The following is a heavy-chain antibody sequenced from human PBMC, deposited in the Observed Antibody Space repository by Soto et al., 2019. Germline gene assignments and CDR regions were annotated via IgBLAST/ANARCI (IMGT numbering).Heavy chain of an antibody. Sequence: PGGSLRLSCAASGFTFSSHGMHWVRQAPGKGLEWMAVIPYDGSKKYYVDSVKGRFTISRDNSKNTLYLQMNSLRAEDTAVYHCAKDRVESGLGEVDYWGQGTLVTVSS. D-gene: IGHD3-16*01. CDR3: AKDRVESGLGEVDY. J-gene: IGHJ4*02. V-gene: IGHV3-30*18. CDR1: GFTFSSHG. CDR2: IPYDGSKK.